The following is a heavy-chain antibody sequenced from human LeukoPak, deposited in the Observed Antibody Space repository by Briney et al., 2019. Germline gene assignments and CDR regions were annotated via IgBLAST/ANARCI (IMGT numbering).Heavy chain of an antibody. V-gene: IGHV3-11*05. D-gene: IGHD6-13*01. CDR1: GFTFSDYY. Sequence: GGSLRLSCAASGFTFSDYYMSWIRQAPGKGLEWVSYISSSSSYTNYADSVKGRFTISRDNAKNSLYLQMNSLRAEDTAVYYCAREETRYSSSSNLFDYWGQGTPVTVSS. J-gene: IGHJ4*02. CDR3: AREETRYSSSSNLFDY. CDR2: ISSSSSYT.